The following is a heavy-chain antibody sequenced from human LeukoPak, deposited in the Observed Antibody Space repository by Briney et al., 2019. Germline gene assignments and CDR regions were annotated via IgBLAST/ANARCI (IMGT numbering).Heavy chain of an antibody. J-gene: IGHJ4*02. CDR2: ISYDGSNK. D-gene: IGHD1-26*01. CDR1: GFTFSSYG. CDR3: ANLVGATTLIDY. Sequence: GGSLRLSCAASGFTFSSYGMHWVRQAPGKGLEWVAVISYDGSNKYYADSVKGRFTISRDNSKNTLYLQMNSLRAEDTAVYYCANLVGATTLIDYWGQGTLVTVSS. V-gene: IGHV3-30*18.